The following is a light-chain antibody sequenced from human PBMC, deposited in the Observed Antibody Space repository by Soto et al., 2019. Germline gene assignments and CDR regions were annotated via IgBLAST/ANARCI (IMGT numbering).Light chain of an antibody. J-gene: IGLJ1*01. Sequence: QSALTQPASVSGSPGQSIAISCTGTSSDVGAYNSVSWYQQYPGKAPKLMIHDVSNRPSGVSDRFSGSKSGNTASLTISGLQAEDEADYYCSSYTSSSSYVCGSGTKLTVL. CDR3: SSYTSSSSYV. CDR2: DVS. CDR1: SSDVGAYNS. V-gene: IGLV2-14*01.